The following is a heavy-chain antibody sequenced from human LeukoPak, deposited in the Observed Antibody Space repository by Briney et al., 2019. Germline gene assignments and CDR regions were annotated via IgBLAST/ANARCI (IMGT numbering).Heavy chain of an antibody. CDR1: GYTFTSYG. Sequence: GASVKVSCKASGYTFTSYGISWVRQAPGQGLEWMGGIIPIFGTANYAQKFQGRVTITADESTSTAYMELSSLRSEDTAVYYCARGVDIVVVTAIDYYYYGMDVWGQGTTVTVSS. J-gene: IGHJ6*02. CDR3: ARGVDIVVVTAIDYYYYGMDV. V-gene: IGHV1-69*13. CDR2: IIPIFGTA. D-gene: IGHD2-21*02.